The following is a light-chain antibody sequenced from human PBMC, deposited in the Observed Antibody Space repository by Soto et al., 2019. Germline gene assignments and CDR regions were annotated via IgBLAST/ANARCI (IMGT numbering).Light chain of an antibody. V-gene: IGKV1-27*01. CDR2: GAS. CDR1: QDISHF. Sequence: DIQLTQSPSSLSASVGDRVTFTCRASQDISHFLAWYQQRPGEVPRLLIYGASTLQSGVPSRFSGSGFGTDFTLTITSLQPEDVATYYCQQYNTYSTFGQGTRLEIK. J-gene: IGKJ5*01. CDR3: QQYNTYST.